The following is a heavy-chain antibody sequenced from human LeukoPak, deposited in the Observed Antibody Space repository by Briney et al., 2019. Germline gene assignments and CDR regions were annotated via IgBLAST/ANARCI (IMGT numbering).Heavy chain of an antibody. D-gene: IGHD2-2*01. CDR1: GFTFSSYS. CDR2: IRYDGSNK. Sequence: GGSLRLSCAASGFTFSSYSMHWVRQAPGKGVEWVAFIRYDGSNKYYADSVKGRFTISRDNSKNTLYLQMNSLRAEDTAVYYCAKDPYLVVPAALNWFDPWGQGTLVTVPS. CDR3: AKDPYLVVPAALNWFDP. J-gene: IGHJ5*02. V-gene: IGHV3-30*02.